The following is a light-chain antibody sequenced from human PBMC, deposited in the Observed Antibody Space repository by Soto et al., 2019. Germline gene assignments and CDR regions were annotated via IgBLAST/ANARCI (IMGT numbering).Light chain of an antibody. CDR2: GAS. V-gene: IGKV3-15*01. Sequence: EIVMTQSPATLSVSPGERATLSCRASQSVSSNLAWYQQKPGQAPRLLIYGASTRATGIPARFSGSGSGTEFTLTISSLQSEDFAVYYCQQYNNWPFWKFGQGTKVDIK. CDR1: QSVSSN. CDR3: QQYNNWPFWK. J-gene: IGKJ1*01.